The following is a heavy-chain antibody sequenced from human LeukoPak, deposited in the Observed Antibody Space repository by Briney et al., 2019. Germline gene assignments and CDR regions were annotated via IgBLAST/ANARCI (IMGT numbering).Heavy chain of an antibody. CDR3: ARVVTGIAGYYFDY. V-gene: IGHV4-4*07. J-gene: IGHJ4*02. CDR2: VSSGST. D-gene: IGHD1-20*01. Sequence: SETLSLTCTVSGASISSYYWSWIRQPAGKGLEWIGRVSSGSTNYNPSLKSRVTMSLDTSRNHFSLKLSSVTAADTAVYYCARVVTGIAGYYFDYWGQGTLVTVSS. CDR1: GASISSYY.